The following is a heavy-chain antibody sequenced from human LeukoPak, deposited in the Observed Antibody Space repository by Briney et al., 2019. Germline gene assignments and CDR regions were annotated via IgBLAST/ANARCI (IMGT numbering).Heavy chain of an antibody. J-gene: IGHJ6*02. D-gene: IGHD1-26*01. CDR2: INHSGST. CDR3: ARFEVGAGNYYYGMDV. V-gene: IGHV4-34*01. CDR1: GGSFSGYY. Sequence: SETLSLTCAVYGGSFSGYYWSWIRQPPGKGLEWIGEINHSGSTNYNPSLKSRVTISVDTSKNQFSLKLSSVTAADTAVYYCARFEVGAGNYYYGMDVWGQGTTVTVSS.